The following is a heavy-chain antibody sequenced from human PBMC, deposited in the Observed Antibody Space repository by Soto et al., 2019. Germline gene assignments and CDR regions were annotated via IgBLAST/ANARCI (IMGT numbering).Heavy chain of an antibody. V-gene: IGHV3-23*01. D-gene: IGHD6-13*01. Sequence: EVQVLESGGGSVQPGGSLRLSCAASGFTFSNFAMSWVRHAPGKGLEWVSEITGSTGTTYYADSVRGRFIISRDNSEXXXXXXXXXXXXXDTAVYYCAKDTSSSPYYMDVWGKGTTVTVSS. CDR3: AKDTSSSPYYMDV. CDR1: GFTFSNFA. J-gene: IGHJ6*03. CDR2: ITGSTGTT.